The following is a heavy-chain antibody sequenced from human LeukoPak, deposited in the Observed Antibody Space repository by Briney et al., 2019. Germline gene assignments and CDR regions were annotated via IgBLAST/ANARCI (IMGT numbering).Heavy chain of an antibody. CDR1: GGSISSYY. CDR2: IYYSGST. J-gene: IGHJ6*02. V-gene: IGHV4-59*01. Sequence: SETLSLTCTVSGGSISSYYWSWIRQPPGKGLEWIGYIYYSGSTNYNPSLKSRVTISVDTSKNQFSLKLSSVTAADTAVYYCARESGLLWFGEQYYYYYGMDVWGQGTTVTVSS. D-gene: IGHD3-10*01. CDR3: ARESGLLWFGEQYYYYYGMDV.